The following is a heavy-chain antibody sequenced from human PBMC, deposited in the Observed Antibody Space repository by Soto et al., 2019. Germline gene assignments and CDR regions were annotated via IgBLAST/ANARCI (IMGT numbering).Heavy chain of an antibody. V-gene: IGHV3-74*01. J-gene: IGHJ4*02. CDR3: ARGGADILTGPLDY. CDR2: IKSGEVGI. Sequence: EVQLVESGGGLVQPGGSLRLSCVASGFIFGNYWMHWVRQAPGKGLVWVSRIKSGEVGISYADSVKGRFTISRDNAKNTLYLRMNCLRVEETAVYYSARGGADILTGPLDYWGQGTLVTVSS. D-gene: IGHD3-9*01. CDR1: GFIFGNYW.